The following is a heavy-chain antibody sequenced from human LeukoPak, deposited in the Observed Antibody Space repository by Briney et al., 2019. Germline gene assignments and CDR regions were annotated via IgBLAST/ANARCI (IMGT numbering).Heavy chain of an antibody. CDR1: GFTFSSYA. CDR3: ARGQSREISSIAAN. D-gene: IGHD6-6*01. J-gene: IGHJ4*02. V-gene: IGHV3-48*02. Sequence: PGGSLRLSCAASGFTFSSYALSWVRQAPGKGLEWVSGITDSGTGTYYADSVKGRFTISRDNAKNSLYLQMSSLRDEDTAVYYCARGQSREISSIAANWGQGTLVTVSS. CDR2: ITDSGTGT.